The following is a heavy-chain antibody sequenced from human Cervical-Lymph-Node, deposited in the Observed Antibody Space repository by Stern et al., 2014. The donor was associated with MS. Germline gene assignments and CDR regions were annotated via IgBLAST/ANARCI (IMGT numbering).Heavy chain of an antibody. CDR3: ARVRDSYDRYFDY. CDR1: GFTFSSYG. V-gene: IGHV3-33*01. CDR2: IWYDGSKK. D-gene: IGHD3-9*01. J-gene: IGHJ4*02. Sequence: QMQLVQSGGGVVQPGRSLRLSCAASGFTFSSYGMHWVRQAPGKGLEWVALIWYDGSKKYYADSVKGRFTISRDNSENTLYLQMNSLRVEDTAVYYCARVRDSYDRYFDYWGQGILVTVSS.